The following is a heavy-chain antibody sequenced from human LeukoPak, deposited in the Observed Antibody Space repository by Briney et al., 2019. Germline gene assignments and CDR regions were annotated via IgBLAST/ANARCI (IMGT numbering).Heavy chain of an antibody. CDR2: IRYDGSDK. J-gene: IGHJ6*03. CDR3: ARGRQALYYYMDV. CDR1: GFTFSNYG. Sequence: GGSLRLSCAASGFTFSNYGIHWVRQAPGKGLEWVAFIRYDGSDKYYADSVKGRFTISRDNSKNTLYLQMNSLRAEDTAVYYCARGRQALYYYMDVWGKGTTVTVSS. V-gene: IGHV3-30*02.